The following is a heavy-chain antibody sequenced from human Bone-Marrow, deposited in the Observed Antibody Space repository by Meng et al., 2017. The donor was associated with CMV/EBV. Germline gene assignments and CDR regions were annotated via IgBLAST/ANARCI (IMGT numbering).Heavy chain of an antibody. D-gene: IGHD4-23*01. Sequence: SVKVSCKASGGTFSSYTISWVRQAPGQGLDWMGRIIPILGIANYAQKFQGRVTITADKSTSTAYMELSSLRSEDTAVYYCAVGGPVVTGYWGQGTLVTVSS. CDR1: GGTFSSYT. CDR2: IIPILGIA. V-gene: IGHV1-69*02. J-gene: IGHJ4*02. CDR3: AVGGPVVTGY.